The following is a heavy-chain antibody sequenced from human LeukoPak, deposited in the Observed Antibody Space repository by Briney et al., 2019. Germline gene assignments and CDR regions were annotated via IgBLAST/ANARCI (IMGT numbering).Heavy chain of an antibody. V-gene: IGHV4-59*01. J-gene: IGHJ4*02. CDR1: GVSISSYY. CDR2: IETSGST. D-gene: IGHD2-8*02. CDR3: ARVRGSGGNYKFDY. Sequence: SETLSLTCTVSGVSISSYYWSWLRQPPGKGLEWIGYIETSGSTNYNPSLKSRVTISVDASKSQFSLNLNSVNAADTAVYYCARVRGSGGNYKFDYWGQGTLVTVSS.